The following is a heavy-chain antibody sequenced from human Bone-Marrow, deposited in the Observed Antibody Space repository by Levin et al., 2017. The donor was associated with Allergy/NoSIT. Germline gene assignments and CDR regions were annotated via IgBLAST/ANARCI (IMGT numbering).Heavy chain of an antibody. CDR1: GGTFSTYA. V-gene: IGHV1-69*04. Sequence: SVKVSCKASGGTFSTYAINWVRQAPGQGLQWMGRIIPILGLQDYAQNFQGRVTITADKSTSTAYMELSNLRSDDTAIYYCARDQWSMHQLGTFDIWGQGTLVTVSS. J-gene: IGHJ3*02. D-gene: IGHD6-13*01. CDR2: IIPILGLQ. CDR3: ARDQWSMHQLGTFDI.